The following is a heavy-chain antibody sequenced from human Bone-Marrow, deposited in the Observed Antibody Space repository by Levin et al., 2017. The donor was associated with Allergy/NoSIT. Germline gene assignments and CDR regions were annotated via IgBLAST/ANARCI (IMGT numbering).Heavy chain of an antibody. V-gene: IGHV3-30*18. CDR3: AKGFVGAQPRAGGVLDY. Sequence: GESLKISCAASGFTFSSYGMHWVRQAPGKGLEWVAVISYDGSNKYYADSVKGRFTISRDNSKNTLYLQMNSLRAEDTAVYYCAKGFVGAQPRAGGVLDYWGQGTLVTVSS. J-gene: IGHJ4*02. CDR1: GFTFSSYG. D-gene: IGHD3-16*01. CDR2: ISYDGSNK.